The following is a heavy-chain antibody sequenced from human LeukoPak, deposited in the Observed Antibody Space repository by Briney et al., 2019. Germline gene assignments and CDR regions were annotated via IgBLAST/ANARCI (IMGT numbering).Heavy chain of an antibody. V-gene: IGHV3-53*01. CDR2: IYSGGST. CDR3: ASRYSSSWYQFDY. CDR1: GFTFSSYA. J-gene: IGHJ4*02. Sequence: GGSLRLSCAASGFTFSSYAMSWVRQAPGKGLEGVSVIYSGGSTYYADSVKGRFTISRDNSKNTLYLQMNSLRAEDTAVYYSASRYSSSWYQFDYWGQATLVTVSS. D-gene: IGHD6-13*01.